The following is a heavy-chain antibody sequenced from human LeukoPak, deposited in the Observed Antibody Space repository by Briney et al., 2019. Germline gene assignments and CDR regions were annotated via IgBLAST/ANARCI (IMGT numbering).Heavy chain of an antibody. J-gene: IGHJ4*02. V-gene: IGHV4-59*08. CDR1: GGSISSYY. CDR2: IYYSGGT. D-gene: IGHD6-19*01. Sequence: SETLSLTCTVSGGSISSYYWSWIRQPPGKGLEWIGYIYYSGGTNYNPSLKSRVTISVDTSKNQFSLKLSSVTAADTAVYYCARAGSGWSFDYWGQGTLVTVSS. CDR3: ARAGSGWSFDY.